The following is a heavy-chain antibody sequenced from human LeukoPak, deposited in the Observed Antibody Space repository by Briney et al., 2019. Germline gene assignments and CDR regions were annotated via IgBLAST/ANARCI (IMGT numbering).Heavy chain of an antibody. V-gene: IGHV3-7*01. CDR2: INKDGSDK. CDR1: RFTFSTYW. D-gene: IGHD1-26*01. J-gene: IGHJ4*02. Sequence: GGSLRLSCAVSRFTFSTYWMSWVRQAPGKGLEWVANINKDGSDKYYVASVKGRFTISRDNAKNSLYLQMNSLRAEDTAVYYCARDEGGSYNYFWGQGTLVTVSS. CDR3: ARDEGGSYNYF.